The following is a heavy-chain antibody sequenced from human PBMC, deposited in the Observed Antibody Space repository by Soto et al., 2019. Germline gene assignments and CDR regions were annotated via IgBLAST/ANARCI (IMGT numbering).Heavy chain of an antibody. CDR3: AKGSSSRRAYYFDR. CDR1: EFTFSKFA. J-gene: IGHJ4*02. Sequence: GGSLRLSCAASEFTFSKFAMSWIRQAPGKGLEWISAITSSGGSTYHSDSGKGRFTGARDNSKKSLYLEMNSVRAEDRAIYYCAKGSSSRRAYYFDRRGQGP. CDR2: ITSSGGST. V-gene: IGHV3-23*01. D-gene: IGHD6-13*01.